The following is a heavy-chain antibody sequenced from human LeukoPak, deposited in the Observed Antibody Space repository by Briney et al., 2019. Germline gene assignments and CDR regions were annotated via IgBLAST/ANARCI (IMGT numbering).Heavy chain of an antibody. Sequence: SETLSLTCTVSGGSISGSSYYWDWIRQSPGKGLEWIGNIYYSGTTFYNPSLRSRVTISIDTSRNQFSLKLSSVTAADTAVYYCARRRGITPNCFDPWGQGTLVTVSS. CDR2: IYYSGTT. J-gene: IGHJ5*02. CDR3: ARRRGITPNCFDP. CDR1: GGSISGSSYY. D-gene: IGHD3-10*01. V-gene: IGHV4-39*01.